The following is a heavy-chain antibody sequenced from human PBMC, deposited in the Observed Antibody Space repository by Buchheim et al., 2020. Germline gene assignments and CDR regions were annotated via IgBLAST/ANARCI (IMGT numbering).Heavy chain of an antibody. V-gene: IGHV3-48*02. J-gene: IGHJ4*02. CDR3: ARGSPYYSWGGYFDY. Sequence: EVQLVESGGGLVQPGGSLRLSCAASGFTFSSYSMNWVRQAPGKGLEWVSYISSSSSTIYYADSVKGRSTISRDNAKNSLYLQMNSLRDEDTAVYYCARGSPYYSWGGYFDYWGQGTL. CDR2: ISSSSSTI. CDR1: GFTFSSYS. D-gene: IGHD7-27*01.